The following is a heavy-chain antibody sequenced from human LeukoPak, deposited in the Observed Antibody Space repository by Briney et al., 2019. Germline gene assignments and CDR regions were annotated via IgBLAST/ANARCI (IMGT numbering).Heavy chain of an antibody. V-gene: IGHV1-2*02. CDR3: ARALVPGVIITSINY. CDR1: GYTFTGYY. J-gene: IGHJ4*02. D-gene: IGHD3-10*01. CDR2: INPNSGGT. Sequence: ASVKVSCKASGYTFTGYYMHWVRQAPGQGLEWMGWINPNSGGTNYAQKFQGRVTMTRDTSISTAYMELSRLRSDDTAVYYCARALVPGVIITSINYWGQGTLVTVSS.